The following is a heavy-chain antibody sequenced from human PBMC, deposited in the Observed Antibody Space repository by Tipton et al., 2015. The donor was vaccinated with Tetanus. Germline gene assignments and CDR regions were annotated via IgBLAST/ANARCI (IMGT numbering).Heavy chain of an antibody. Sequence: LRLSCAASGFTFSNYAMAWVRQAPGKGLERIGEINHSGNTNHNPSLKSRVTLSVDTSKNHFSLNLSSVTAADTAVYYCAFLPKHWLVPSFDPRGQGTLVTVSS. CDR3: AFLPKHWLVPSFDP. J-gene: IGHJ5*02. CDR2: INHSGNT. V-gene: IGHV4-34*08. D-gene: IGHD6-19*01. CDR1: GFTFSNYA.